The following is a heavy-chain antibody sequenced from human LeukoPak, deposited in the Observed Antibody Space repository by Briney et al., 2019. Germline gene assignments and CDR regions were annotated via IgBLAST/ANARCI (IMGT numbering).Heavy chain of an antibody. Sequence: GGSLRLSCAASGFTFSSYAMHWVRQAPGKGLEWVAVISYDGSNKYYADSVKGRFTISRDNSKNTLYLQMNSLRAEDTAVYYCAIRINSGSYYSIRIDFDYWGQGTLVTVSS. D-gene: IGHD3-10*01. CDR3: AIRINSGSYYSIRIDFDY. J-gene: IGHJ4*02. CDR2: ISYDGSNK. CDR1: GFTFSSYA. V-gene: IGHV3-30-3*01.